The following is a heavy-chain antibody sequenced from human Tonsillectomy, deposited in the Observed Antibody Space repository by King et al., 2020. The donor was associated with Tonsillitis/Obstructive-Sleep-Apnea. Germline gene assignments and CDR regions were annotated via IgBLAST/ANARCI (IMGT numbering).Heavy chain of an antibody. D-gene: IGHD2-15*01. CDR2: INTYNART. J-gene: IGHJ4*02. CDR1: GYTFTTYG. Sequence: QLVQSGAEVKKPGASVKVSCKASGYTFTTYGITWVRQAPGQGLEWMGWINTYNARTNYAQKLQGRVTMTTDTSTSTAYMDLRSLTSDDTAVYYCARGIYFDYWGQGTLVTVSS. CDR3: ARGIYFDY. V-gene: IGHV1-18*01.